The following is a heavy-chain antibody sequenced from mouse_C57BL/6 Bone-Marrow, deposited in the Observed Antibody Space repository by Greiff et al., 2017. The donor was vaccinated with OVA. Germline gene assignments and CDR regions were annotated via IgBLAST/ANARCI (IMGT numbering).Heavy chain of an antibody. CDR3: ARVSDDGSSYTYAKDY. CDR2: IDPSDSET. J-gene: IGHJ4*01. Sequence: QVQLQQPGAELVRPGSSVKLSCKASGYTFTSYWMHWVKQRPIQGLEWIGNIDPSDSETHYNQKFKDKATLTVDKSSSTAYMQLSSLTSEDYAVYYCARVSDDGSSYTYAKDYWGQGTSVTVSS. CDR1: GYTFTSYW. D-gene: IGHD1-1*01. V-gene: IGHV1-52*01.